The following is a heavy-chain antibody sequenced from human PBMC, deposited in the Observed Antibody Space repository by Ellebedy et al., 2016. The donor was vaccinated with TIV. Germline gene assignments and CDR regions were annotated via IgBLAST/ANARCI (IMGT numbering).Heavy chain of an antibody. Sequence: MPSETLSLTCTVSGGSISTTSYYWDWIRQPPGKGLEWIGSIFYSGVTYYNPSLKSRLTISVDTSKNQFSLNLSSVTAADTAVYYCARDPALPRGRFDTWGQGTLVTVSS. CDR2: IFYSGVT. CDR3: ARDPALPRGRFDT. J-gene: IGHJ5*02. V-gene: IGHV4-39*02. CDR1: GGSISTTSYY.